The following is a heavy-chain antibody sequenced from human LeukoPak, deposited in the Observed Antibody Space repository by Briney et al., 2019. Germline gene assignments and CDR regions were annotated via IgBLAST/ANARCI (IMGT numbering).Heavy chain of an antibody. J-gene: IGHJ3*02. V-gene: IGHV1-2*02. CDR3: AREVIEQQLVLDAFDI. CDR1: GYIFTGYY. D-gene: IGHD6-13*01. Sequence: ASVKVSCKASGYIFTGYYIHWVRQAPGQGLEWMGWINSNSGGTKYAQKFQGRVTMTRDTSINTAYMELSGLTSDDTAVYYCAREVIEQQLVLDAFDIWGQGTMVTVSS. CDR2: INSNSGGT.